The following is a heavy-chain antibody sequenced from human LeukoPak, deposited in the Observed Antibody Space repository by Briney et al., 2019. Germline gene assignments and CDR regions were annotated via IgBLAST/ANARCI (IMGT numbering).Heavy chain of an antibody. CDR3: AREMFSRRKPGYCSGGSCSNWFDP. V-gene: IGHV1-69*05. D-gene: IGHD2-15*01. CDR2: IITIFGTA. J-gene: IGHJ5*02. CDR1: GGTFSSYA. Sequence: SVKVSCKASGGTFSSYAISWVRQAPGQGLEWMGRIITIFGTANYAQKFQGRVTITTDESTSTAYMELSSLRSEDTAVYYCAREMFSRRKPGYCSGGSCSNWFDPWGQGTLVTVSS.